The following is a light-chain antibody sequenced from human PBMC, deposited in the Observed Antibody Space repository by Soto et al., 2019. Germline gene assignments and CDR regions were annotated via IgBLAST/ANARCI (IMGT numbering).Light chain of an antibody. CDR3: QQTYSIPLT. Sequence: DIQMSQSPASLSASVGDRVTITCRASQSISNYLNWYQQKPGKAPKLLIYAASSLQSGVPSRFSVSGSGTDFTLTISSLQPEDFATYYCQQTYSIPLTFGGGTKVDIK. J-gene: IGKJ4*01. CDR2: AAS. V-gene: IGKV1-39*01. CDR1: QSISNY.